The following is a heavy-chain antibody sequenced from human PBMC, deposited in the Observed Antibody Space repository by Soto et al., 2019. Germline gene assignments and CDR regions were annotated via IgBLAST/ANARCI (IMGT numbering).Heavy chain of an antibody. CDR2: IWFDGSTK. CDR3: ARVGVDDDLNYFDS. D-gene: IGHD3-16*01. V-gene: IGHV3-33*01. J-gene: IGHJ4*02. CDR1: GFTFSDYG. Sequence: QVQLVESGGGVVQPGRSLRLSCAVSGFTFSDYGMFWVRQAPGKGLEWVAMIWFDGSTKHYADSVKGRFTISRDNSKNTLYLQMNSLRAEDTALYYCARVGVDDDLNYFDSWGQGTQVTVSS.